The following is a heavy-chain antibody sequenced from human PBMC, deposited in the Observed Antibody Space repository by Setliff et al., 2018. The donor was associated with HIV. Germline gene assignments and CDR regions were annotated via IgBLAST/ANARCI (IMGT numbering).Heavy chain of an antibody. D-gene: IGHD2-15*01. CDR2: IFYRGAT. CDR1: GGSVNTVDSY. V-gene: IGHV4-39*01. Sequence: PSETLSLTCSVSGGSVNTVDSYWGWVRQTPGEGLEWIGTIFYRGATYYNPSLESRVTISLDPSRNQFSLTLRSVTDQDTAHYFCVVYFIGNGGRGLWGQGTQVTVSS. J-gene: IGHJ4*02. CDR3: VVYFIGNGGRGL.